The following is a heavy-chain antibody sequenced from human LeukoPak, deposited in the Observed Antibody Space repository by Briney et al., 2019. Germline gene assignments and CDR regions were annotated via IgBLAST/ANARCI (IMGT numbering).Heavy chain of an antibody. Sequence: PSETLSLTCTVSGGSISSYYWSWIRQPPGKGLEWIGYIYYSGSTNHNPSLKSRVTISVDTSKNQFSLKLSSVTAADTAVYYCARQRIAAVPTWYFDLWGRGTLVTVSS. CDR1: GGSISSYY. CDR3: ARQRIAAVPTWYFDL. J-gene: IGHJ2*01. CDR2: IYYSGST. V-gene: IGHV4-59*08. D-gene: IGHD6-13*01.